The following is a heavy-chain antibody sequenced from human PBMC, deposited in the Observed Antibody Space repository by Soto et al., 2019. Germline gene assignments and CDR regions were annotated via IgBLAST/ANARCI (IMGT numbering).Heavy chain of an antibody. CDR1: GFTFSSYG. J-gene: IGHJ6*02. Sequence: EGSLRLSCAASGFTFSSYGMHWGRQAPGKGLEWVAVIWYDGSNKYYADCVKGRFTISRDNSKNTLYLQRNSLRAEDTAVYYCARDSWPRVDYYYGMDVWGQGTTVTVSS. D-gene: IGHD2-15*01. CDR2: IWYDGSNK. CDR3: ARDSWPRVDYYYGMDV. V-gene: IGHV3-33*01.